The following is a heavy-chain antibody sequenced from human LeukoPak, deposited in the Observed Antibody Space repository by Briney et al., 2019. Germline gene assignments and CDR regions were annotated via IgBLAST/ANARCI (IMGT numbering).Heavy chain of an antibody. J-gene: IGHJ6*03. CDR3: AAGGGWDPSFGVVTHIDA. D-gene: IGHD3-3*01. CDR1: GFTFSGYW. Sequence: GGSLILSCVTSGFTFSGYWMHWVRQGPEKGLELVSRIDNDGHGIIYADSVKGRFTTSRDNVKNTLYLQMNSLRVEDTAVYYCAAGGGWDPSFGVVTHIDAWGKGTTVVVS. CDR2: IDNDGHGI. V-gene: IGHV3-74*01.